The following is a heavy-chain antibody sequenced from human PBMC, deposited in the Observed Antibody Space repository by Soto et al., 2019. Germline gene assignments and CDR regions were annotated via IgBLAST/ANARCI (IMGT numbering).Heavy chain of an antibody. Sequence: SLRLSCAASGFTFSDYYMSWIRQAPGKGLEWVSYISSSSSYTNYADSVKGRFTISRDNAKNSLYLQMNSLRAEDTAVYYCARLLGATQLHFDYWGQGTLVTVSS. J-gene: IGHJ4*02. CDR1: GFTFSDYY. D-gene: IGHD1-26*01. CDR3: ARLLGATQLHFDY. CDR2: ISSSSSYT. V-gene: IGHV3-11*06.